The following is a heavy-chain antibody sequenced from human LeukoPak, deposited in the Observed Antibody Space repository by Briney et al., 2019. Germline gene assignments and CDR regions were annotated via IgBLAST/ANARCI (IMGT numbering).Heavy chain of an antibody. CDR2: INHSGST. Sequence: PSETLSLTCAVYGGSFSGYYWSWIRQPPGKGLEWIGEINHSGSTNYNPSLKSRVTISVDTSKNQFSLKLSSVTAADTAVYYCATPNRAYYYGSGSYYPGYYFDYWGQGTLVTVSS. CDR3: ATPNRAYYYGSGSYYPGYYFDY. CDR1: GGSFSGYY. V-gene: IGHV4-34*01. J-gene: IGHJ4*02. D-gene: IGHD3-10*01.